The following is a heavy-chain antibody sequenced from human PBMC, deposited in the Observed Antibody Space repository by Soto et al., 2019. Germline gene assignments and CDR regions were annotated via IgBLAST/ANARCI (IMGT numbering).Heavy chain of an antibody. CDR1: VGSFSGYY. V-gene: IGHV4-30-4*08. CDR3: ARVSVRFLWGMDV. D-gene: IGHD3-3*01. CDR2: IYYSGST. J-gene: IGHJ6*02. Sequence: SEPLSLPCAVYVGSFSGYYWGWIRQPPGKGLEWIGYIYYSGSTYYNPSLKSRVTISVDTSKNQFSLKLSSVTAADTAVYYCARVSVRFLWGMDVWGQGTTVTVSS.